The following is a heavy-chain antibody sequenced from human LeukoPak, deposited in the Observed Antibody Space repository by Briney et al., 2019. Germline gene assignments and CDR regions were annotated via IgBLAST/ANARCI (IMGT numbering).Heavy chain of an antibody. CDR3: ARDGDTHKMAVLGEAFDY. CDR2: ISSSSSTI. CDR1: GFTFSSYS. J-gene: IGHJ4*02. D-gene: IGHD3-16*01. V-gene: IGHV3-48*01. Sequence: PGGSLRLSCAASGFTFSSYSMNWVRQAPGKGLEWVSYISSSSSTIYYADSVKGRFTISRDNAKNSLYLQMNSLRAEDTAVYYCARDGDTHKMAVLGEAFDYWGQGTLVTVSS.